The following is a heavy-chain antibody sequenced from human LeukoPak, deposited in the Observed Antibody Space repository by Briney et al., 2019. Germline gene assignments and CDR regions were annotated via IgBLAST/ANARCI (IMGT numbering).Heavy chain of an antibody. CDR3: ARDRGDYYDSSGYYDY. CDR1: GGSISNNNYY. D-gene: IGHD3-22*01. CDR2: IYYSGST. Sequence: SETLSLTCTVSGGSISNNNYYWSWIRQPPGKGLEWIGYIYYSGSTNYNPSLKSRVTISVDTSKNQFSLKLSSVTAADTAVYYCARDRGDYYDSSGYYDYWGQGTLVTVSS. J-gene: IGHJ4*02. V-gene: IGHV4-61*01.